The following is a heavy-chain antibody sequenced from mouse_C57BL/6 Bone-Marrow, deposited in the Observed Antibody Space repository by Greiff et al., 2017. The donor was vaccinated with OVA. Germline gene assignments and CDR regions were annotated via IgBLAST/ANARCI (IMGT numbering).Heavy chain of an antibody. CDR3: ARSLDSSGLWFAY. D-gene: IGHD3-2*02. J-gene: IGHJ3*01. V-gene: IGHV3-8*01. CDR1: GYSITSDY. Sequence: EVHLVESGPGLAKPSQTLSLTCSVTGYSITSDYWNWIRKFPGNKLEYMGYISYSGSTYYNPSLKSRISITRDTSKNQYYLQLNSVTTEDTATYYCARSLDSSGLWFAYWGQGTLVTVSA. CDR2: ISYSGST.